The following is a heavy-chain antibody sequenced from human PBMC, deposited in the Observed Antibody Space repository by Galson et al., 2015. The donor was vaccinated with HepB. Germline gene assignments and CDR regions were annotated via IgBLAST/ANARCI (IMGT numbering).Heavy chain of an antibody. CDR2: INPGNGHR. V-gene: IGHV1-3*01. Sequence: SVKVSCKASGYTFSSNTMHWVRQVPGQRLEWMGWINPGNGHRKFSQNFQDRVTFASDPSAGTAYMELTSLRSEDTAVHFCARDRGDWLPFPDYWGQGTLVTVSS. CDR1: GYTFSSNT. J-gene: IGHJ4*02. D-gene: IGHD3-9*01. CDR3: ARDRGDWLPFPDY.